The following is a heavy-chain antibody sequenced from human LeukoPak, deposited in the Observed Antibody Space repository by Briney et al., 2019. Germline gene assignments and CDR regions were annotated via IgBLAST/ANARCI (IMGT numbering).Heavy chain of an antibody. D-gene: IGHD1-26*01. CDR1: GFTFSGYA. CDR2: VSDSGGST. Sequence: GGSLRPSCVGSGFTFSGYAMSWVRQAPGKGLEWVSAVSDSGGSTFYTDSVKGRFTISRDNSKSTLYLQMSSLRAEDTAIYYCAKRTSYSGSYPHFDYWGQGTLVTVSS. V-gene: IGHV3-23*01. J-gene: IGHJ4*02. CDR3: AKRTSYSGSYPHFDY.